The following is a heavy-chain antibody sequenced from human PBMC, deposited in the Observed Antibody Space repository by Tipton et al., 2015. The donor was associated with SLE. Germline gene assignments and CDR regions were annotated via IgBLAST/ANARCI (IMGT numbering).Heavy chain of an antibody. CDR2: IKEDGSEE. CDR1: GFTFSNNW. V-gene: IGHV3-7*01. CDR3: AREYQGRFYVNGAFDI. Sequence: SLRLSCAVSGFTFSNNWMTWVRQAPGKGLEWVAHIKEDGSEEFYVDSVRGRFFISRDNGKNSLFLQMNSLNAEDTAVYYCAREYQGRFYVNGAFDIWGQGTMVTVSS. D-gene: IGHD3-10*01. J-gene: IGHJ3*02.